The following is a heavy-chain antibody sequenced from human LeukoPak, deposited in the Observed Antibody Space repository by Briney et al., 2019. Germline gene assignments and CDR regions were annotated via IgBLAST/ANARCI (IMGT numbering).Heavy chain of an antibody. V-gene: IGHV3-33*01. J-gene: IGHJ4*02. D-gene: IGHD1-1*01. CDR2: TKFDGSIK. CDR3: ARGGGTRQYYFDY. CDR1: GFTFSDYG. Sequence: GGSLRLSCAVSGFTFSDYGFHWVRQAPGKGLEWVAVTKFDGSIKQYADSVKGRFTISRDGSKNTLYLQMNCLKSEDTAVYYCARGGGTRQYYFDYWGQGTLVTVSS.